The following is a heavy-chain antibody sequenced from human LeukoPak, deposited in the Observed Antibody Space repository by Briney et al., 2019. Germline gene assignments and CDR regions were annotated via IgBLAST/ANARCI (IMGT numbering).Heavy chain of an antibody. Sequence: SVKVSCXASGGTFSSYAISWVRQAPGQGLEWMGRIIPIFGTANYAQKFQGRVTITTDESTSTAYMELSSLRSEDTAVYYCAVVVVAATVDYWGQGTLVTVSS. CDR2: IIPIFGTA. CDR1: GGTFSSYA. CDR3: AVVVVAATVDY. J-gene: IGHJ4*02. D-gene: IGHD2-15*01. V-gene: IGHV1-69*05.